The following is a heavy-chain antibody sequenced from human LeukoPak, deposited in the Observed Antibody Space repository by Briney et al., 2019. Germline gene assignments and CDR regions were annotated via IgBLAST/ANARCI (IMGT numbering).Heavy chain of an antibody. D-gene: IGHD5-18*01. V-gene: IGHV3-33*01. J-gene: IGHJ4*02. CDR3: ARARTSYSQIPVY. CDR2: IWYDGSNK. Sequence: GGSLRLSCAASGFTFSSYGMHWVRQAPGKGLEWVAVIWYDGSNKYYADSVKGRFTISRDNSKNTLYLQMNSLRAEDTAVYYCARARTSYSQIPVYWGQGTLVTVSS. CDR1: GFTFSSYG.